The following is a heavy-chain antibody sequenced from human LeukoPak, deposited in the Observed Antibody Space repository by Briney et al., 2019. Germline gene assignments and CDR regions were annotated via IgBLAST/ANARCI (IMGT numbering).Heavy chain of an antibody. D-gene: IGHD3-10*01. CDR1: GVSFSGYY. Sequence: SDTLSLTCSVYGVSFSGYYWSWIRQPPRRGLEWIGEINHSGSTNYNPSLKSRVTISVDASKSHVSLKLNSVTAADTAVYYCARYYYGSGSYYTRVPPRYYYGMDVWGQGTTVTVSS. CDR2: INHSGST. V-gene: IGHV4-34*01. J-gene: IGHJ6*02. CDR3: ARYYYGSGSYYTRVPPRYYYGMDV.